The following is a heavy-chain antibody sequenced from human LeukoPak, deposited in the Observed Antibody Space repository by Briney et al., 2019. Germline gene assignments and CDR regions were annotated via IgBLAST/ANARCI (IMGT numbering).Heavy chain of an antibody. J-gene: IGHJ4*02. CDR3: ASGHCSSTSCRGFDY. V-gene: IGHV1-18*01. D-gene: IGHD2-2*01. CDR2: ISAYNGNT. CDR1: GYTFTSYG. Sequence: ASVKVSCKASGYTFTSYGISWVRQAPGQGLEWMGWISAYNGNTNYAQKLQGRVTMTTDTSTSTAYMELRSLRSDDTAVYYCASGHCSSTSCRGFDYWGQGTLVTASS.